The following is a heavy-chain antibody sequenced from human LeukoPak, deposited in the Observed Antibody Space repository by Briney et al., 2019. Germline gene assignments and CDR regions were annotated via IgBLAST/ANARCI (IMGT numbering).Heavy chain of an antibody. V-gene: IGHV3-74*01. CDR2: MNTDGTTT. CDR1: GFTFSNYW. D-gene: IGHD3-9*01. Sequence: GGSLRLSCAASGFTFSNYWMHWVRQAPGKGLVWVSHMNTDGTTTNYADSVRGRFTISRDNAKNTLYLQMNSLRVEDTALYYCARDYDILTGYHSLGYWGQGTLVAVSS. CDR3: ARDYDILTGYHSLGY. J-gene: IGHJ4*02.